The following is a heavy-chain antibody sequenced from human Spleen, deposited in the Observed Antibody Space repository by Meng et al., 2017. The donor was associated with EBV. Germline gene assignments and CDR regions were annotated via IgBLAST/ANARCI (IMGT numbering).Heavy chain of an antibody. CDR1: GYTFTSSD. D-gene: IGHD2-21*01. V-gene: IGHV1-18*01. CDR3: ARDQGVASAIDF. Sequence: QVQLVQSGAEVKGPGASVKVSCKASGYTFTSSDISWVRQAPGQGLEWVGRVRGYNGHTSYAEKFQGRVSMTTDTSTSTAYMKLRSLRSDDTAVYYCARDQGVASAIDFWGQGTLVTVSS. J-gene: IGHJ4*02. CDR2: VRGYNGHT.